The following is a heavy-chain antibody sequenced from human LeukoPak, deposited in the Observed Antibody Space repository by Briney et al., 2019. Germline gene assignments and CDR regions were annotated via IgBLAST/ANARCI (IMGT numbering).Heavy chain of an antibody. CDR3: ATTTVTTGWYFDL. CDR1: GGTFSSYA. D-gene: IGHD4-17*01. CDR2: IIPIFGTA. V-gene: IGHV1-69*05. J-gene: IGHJ2*01. Sequence: SVKVSCKASGGTFSSYAISWVRQAPGQGLEWMGRIIPIFGTANYAQKFQGRVTITTDESTSTAYMELSSLRSEDTAVYYCATTTVTTGWYFDLWGRGTLVTVSS.